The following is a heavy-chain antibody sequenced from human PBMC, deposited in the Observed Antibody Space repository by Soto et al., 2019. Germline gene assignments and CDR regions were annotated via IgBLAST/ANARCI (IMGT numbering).Heavy chain of an antibody. Sequence: QVQLVQSGAEVKKPGSSVKVSCKASGGTFSSYAISWVRQAPGQGLEWLGGIIPIFGTANYAQKFQGRVTITAVESTSTAYMELSSLRSEDTAVYYCARDGIGGATTRGYFDYWGQGTLVTVSS. CDR3: ARDGIGGATTRGYFDY. CDR1: GGTFSSYA. J-gene: IGHJ4*02. V-gene: IGHV1-69*01. CDR2: IIPIFGTA. D-gene: IGHD1-26*01.